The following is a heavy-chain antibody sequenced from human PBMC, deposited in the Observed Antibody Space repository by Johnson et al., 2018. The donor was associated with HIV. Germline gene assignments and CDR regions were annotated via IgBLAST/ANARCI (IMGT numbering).Heavy chain of an antibody. V-gene: IGHV3-30-3*01. D-gene: IGHD2-15*01. CDR3: ARERYGSQAIDGFDI. CDR2: ISYHGSNK. CDR1: GFTFSRYA. J-gene: IGHJ3*02. Sequence: QVQLMESGGGVVQPGRSLRLSCAASGFTFSRYAMHWVRQAPGKGLEWVAVISYHGSNKYYADSVKGRFTISRDNSKNTLYLQMNSLRAEDTAVYYCARERYGSQAIDGFDIWGQGTMVTVSS.